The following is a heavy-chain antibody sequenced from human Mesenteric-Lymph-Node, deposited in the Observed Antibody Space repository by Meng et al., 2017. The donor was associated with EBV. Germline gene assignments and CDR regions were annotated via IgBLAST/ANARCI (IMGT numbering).Heavy chain of an antibody. J-gene: IGHJ5*02. D-gene: IGHD4-17*01. V-gene: IGHV4-30-2*01. CDR1: GASISTDGYS. CDR2: IYHRGST. Sequence: HAPAPGLVTPSPPLSLPCAASGASISTDGYSLSWIRQPPGKGLEWIGYIYHRGSTYSNPSLKSRVTISVDRSKNQFSLKLNSVTAADTAVYYCARASVYGDYDNWFDPWGQGTLVTVSS. CDR3: ARASVYGDYDNWFDP.